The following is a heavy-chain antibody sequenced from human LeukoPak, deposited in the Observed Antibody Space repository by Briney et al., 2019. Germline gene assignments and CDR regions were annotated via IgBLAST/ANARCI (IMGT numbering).Heavy chain of an antibody. J-gene: IGHJ5*02. CDR3: AGLTINNWFDP. V-gene: IGHV1-8*01. CDR2: MNPNSGNT. CDR1: GYTFTSYA. D-gene: IGHD3-3*01. Sequence: ASVKVSCKASGYTFTSYAINWVRQATGQGLEWMGWMNPNSGNTGYAQKFQGRVTMARNTSISTAYMELSSLKSEDTAVYYCAGLTINNWFDPWGQGTLVTVSS.